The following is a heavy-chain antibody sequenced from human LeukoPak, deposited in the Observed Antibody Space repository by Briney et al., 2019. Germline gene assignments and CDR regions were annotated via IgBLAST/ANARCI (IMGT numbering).Heavy chain of an antibody. CDR1: GFTFSSYA. J-gene: IGHJ2*01. V-gene: IGHV3-30-3*01. CDR2: ISYDGSNK. D-gene: IGHD2-15*01. Sequence: GSLRLSCAASGFTFSSYAMHWVRQAPGKGLEWVAVISYDGSNKYYADSVKGRFTISRDNSKNTLYLQMNSLRAEDTAVYYCAREVVHGWYFDLWGRGTLVTVSS. CDR3: AREVVHGWYFDL.